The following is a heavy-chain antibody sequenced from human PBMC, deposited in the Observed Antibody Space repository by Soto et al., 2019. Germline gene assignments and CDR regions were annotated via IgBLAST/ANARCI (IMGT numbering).Heavy chain of an antibody. CDR1: GFIFSTRV. J-gene: IGHJ1*01. CDR3: ATEDHGSGRAGTFYH. Sequence: QVPLVESGGGVVQPGRSLRLSCAASGFIFSTRVMHWIRQAPGKGLEWETGISIDGNNKHYADSVKGRFTVSRDNSKNTVYVQMDTLSVEDTAVYYCATEDHGSGRAGTFYHWGQGTLVTVS. D-gene: IGHD2-15*01. V-gene: IGHV3-30-3*01. CDR2: ISIDGNNK.